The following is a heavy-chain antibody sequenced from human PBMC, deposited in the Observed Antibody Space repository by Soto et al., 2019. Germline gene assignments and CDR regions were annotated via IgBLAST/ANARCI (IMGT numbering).Heavy chain of an antibody. CDR1: GFTFSSYG. CDR2: IWYDGSNK. D-gene: IGHD5-18*01. J-gene: IGHJ6*02. CDR3: ARFTAMVAPGMDV. Sequence: PGGSLRLSCAASGFTFSSYGMHWVRQAPGKGLEWVAVIWYDGSNKYYADSVKGRFTISRDNSKNTLYLQMNSLRAEDTAVYYCARFTAMVAPGMDVWGQGTTVTVSS. V-gene: IGHV3-33*01.